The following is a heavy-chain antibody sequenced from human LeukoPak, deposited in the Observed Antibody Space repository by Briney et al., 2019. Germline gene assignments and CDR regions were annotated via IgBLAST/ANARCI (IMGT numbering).Heavy chain of an antibody. J-gene: IGHJ4*02. D-gene: IGHD3-10*01. CDR3: ARTPVLLWFGPDEYYFDY. V-gene: IGHV4-31*03. CDR2: IYYSGST. CDR1: GVSISSGGYY. Sequence: SQTLSLTCTVSGVSISSGGYYWSWIRQHPGKGLEWIGYIYYSGSTYYNPSLKSRVTISVDTSKNQFSLKLSSVTAADTAVYYCARTPVLLWFGPDEYYFDYWGQGTLVTVSS.